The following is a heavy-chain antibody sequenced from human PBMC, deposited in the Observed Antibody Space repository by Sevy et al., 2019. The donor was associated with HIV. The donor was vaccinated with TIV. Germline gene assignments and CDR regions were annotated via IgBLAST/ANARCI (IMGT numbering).Heavy chain of an antibody. CDR1: GFSFNGYA. V-gene: IGHV3-30*04. J-gene: IGHJ4*02. CDR3: VREGRNYEYVWGTYHSGF. D-gene: IGHD3-16*02. Sequence: GGSLRLSCAASGFSFNGYAMHWVRQAPGKGLEWLAVISYDGSVKYYTDSVKGRFTNSRDNTKNTLFLKRNSLRPEDTAVYYCVREGRNYEYVWGTYHSGFRAQGTLVTVAS. CDR2: ISYDGSVK.